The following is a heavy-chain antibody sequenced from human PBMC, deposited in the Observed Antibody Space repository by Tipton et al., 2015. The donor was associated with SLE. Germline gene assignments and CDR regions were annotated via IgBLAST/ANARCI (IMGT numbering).Heavy chain of an antibody. Sequence: TLSLTCTVSGGSISSSRYYWGWIRQPPGKGREWSGRIYYSGSTYYNPSLKSRVTISVDTSKNQFSLKLSSVTAADTAVYYCARVSRDGYKDLDYWGQGTLVTVSA. CDR1: GGSISSSRYY. V-gene: IGHV4-39*07. J-gene: IGHJ4*02. CDR3: ARVSRDGYKDLDY. D-gene: IGHD5-24*01. CDR2: IYYSGST.